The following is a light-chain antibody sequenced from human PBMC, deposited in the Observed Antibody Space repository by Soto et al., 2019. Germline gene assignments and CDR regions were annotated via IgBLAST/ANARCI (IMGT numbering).Light chain of an antibody. CDR1: QSVSSNY. J-gene: IGKJ1*01. CDR2: GAS. Sequence: EIVLTQSPGTLSLSPGERATLSCRASQSVSSNYLAWYQQKPGQAPRLLIYGASSRATGIPDRFSGSGSGTEFTHTISRLEPEDFAVYYCQQYGGSPRTFGQGTKVEIK. CDR3: QQYGGSPRT. V-gene: IGKV3-20*01.